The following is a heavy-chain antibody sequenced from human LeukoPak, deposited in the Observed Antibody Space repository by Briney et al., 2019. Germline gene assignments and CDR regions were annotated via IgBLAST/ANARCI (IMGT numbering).Heavy chain of an antibody. V-gene: IGHV3-23*01. CDR1: GFTFSSYA. J-gene: IGHJ4*02. CDR2: IGGSGGST. CDR3: AEGSGGAVDNFDY. D-gene: IGHD5-12*01. Sequence: GGSLRLSCAASGFTFSSYAMSWVRQAPGKGLEWVSAIGGSGGSTYYADSVKGRFTISRDNSKNTLYLQMNSLRAEDTAVYYCAEGSGGAVDNFDYWGQGTLVTVSS.